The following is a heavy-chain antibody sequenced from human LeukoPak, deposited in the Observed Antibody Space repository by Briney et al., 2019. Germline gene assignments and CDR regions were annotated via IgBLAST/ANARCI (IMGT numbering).Heavy chain of an antibody. Sequence: GGSLRLSCAASGFTFSSYSMNWVRQAPGKGLEWVSYISSSSSTMYYADSVKGRFTISRDNAKNSLYLQMNSLRAEDTAVYYCARPYYYGSGSYSVPADWGQGTLVTVSS. D-gene: IGHD3-10*01. CDR1: GFTFSSYS. CDR3: ARPYYYGSGSYSVPAD. CDR2: ISSSSSTM. V-gene: IGHV3-48*01. J-gene: IGHJ4*02.